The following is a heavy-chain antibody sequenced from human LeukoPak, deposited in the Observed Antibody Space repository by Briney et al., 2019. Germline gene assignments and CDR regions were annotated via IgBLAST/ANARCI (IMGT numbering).Heavy chain of an antibody. CDR2: IIPIFGTA. CDR3: VVEYSSPNTAFDI. J-gene: IGHJ3*02. V-gene: IGHV1-69*06. D-gene: IGHD6-6*01. CDR1: GGTFSSYA. Sequence: ASVKVSCKASGGTFSSYAISWVRQAPGQGLEWMGGIIPIFGTANYAQKFQGRVTITADKSTSTAYMELSSLRSEDTAVYYCVVEYSSPNTAFDIWGQGTMVTVSS.